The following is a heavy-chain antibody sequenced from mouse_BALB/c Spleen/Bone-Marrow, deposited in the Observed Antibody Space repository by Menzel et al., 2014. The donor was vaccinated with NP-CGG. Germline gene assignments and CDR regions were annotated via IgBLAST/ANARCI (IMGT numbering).Heavy chain of an antibody. J-gene: IGHJ1*01. CDR2: IYSYNGVS. V-gene: IGHV1-31*01. CDR3: ESRGEYFDV. CDR1: GYSFTGYY. Sequence: LQQPGPELVKPGASVKISCKASGYSFTGYYMHWVKQSHGNSLDWIGYIYSYNGVSSYNQKFKGKATLTVDKSSSTAYMGLRSLTSDDSAVYYCESRGEYFDVWGAGTTVTVSS.